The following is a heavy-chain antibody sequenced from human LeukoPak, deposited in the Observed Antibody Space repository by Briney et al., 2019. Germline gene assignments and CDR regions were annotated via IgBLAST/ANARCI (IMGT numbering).Heavy chain of an antibody. J-gene: IGHJ4*02. CDR3: ASRKLGNDY. V-gene: IGHV4-4*02. CDR2: IYHSGST. CDR1: GGSISSSNW. D-gene: IGHD7-27*01. Sequence: PSETLSLTCAVSGGSISSSNWWSWVRQPPGKGLEWIGEIYHSGSTNYSPSLKSRVTISADTSQNQFSLKLSSVTAADTAVYYCASRKLGNDYWGQGTLVTVSS.